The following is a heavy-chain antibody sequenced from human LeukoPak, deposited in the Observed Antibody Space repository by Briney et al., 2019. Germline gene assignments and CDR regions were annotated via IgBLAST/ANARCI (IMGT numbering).Heavy chain of an antibody. J-gene: IGHJ4*02. CDR3: AKDGLLWFGEANFDY. V-gene: IGHV3-23*01. D-gene: IGHD3-10*01. Sequence: PGGSLRLSCAASGFTFSSYAMSWVRQAPGKGLEWVSAISGSGGSTYYADSVKGRFTISRDNSKNTLYLQMNSLRAEDTAVYYCAKDGLLWFGEANFDYWGQGTLVTVSS. CDR1: GFTFSSYA. CDR2: ISGSGGST.